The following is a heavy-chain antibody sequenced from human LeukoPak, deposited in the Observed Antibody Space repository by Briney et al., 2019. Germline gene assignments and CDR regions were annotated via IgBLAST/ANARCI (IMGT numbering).Heavy chain of an antibody. D-gene: IGHD3-16*01. CDR3: ARGKSSGVPWGSYYYYYYMDV. CDR2: INHSGST. J-gene: IGHJ6*03. V-gene: IGHV4-34*01. CDR1: GFTFSSYG. Sequence: PGGTLRLSCAASGFTFSSYGMSWIRQPPGKGLEWIGEINHSGSTNYNPSLKSRVTISVDTSKNQFSLKLSSVTAADTAVYYCARGKSSGVPWGSYYYYYYMDVWGKGTTVTVSS.